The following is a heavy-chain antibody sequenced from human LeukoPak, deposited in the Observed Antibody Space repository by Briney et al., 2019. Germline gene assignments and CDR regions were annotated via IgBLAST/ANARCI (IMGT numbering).Heavy chain of an antibody. J-gene: IGHJ5*02. CDR1: GGSISSSSYY. D-gene: IGHD3-10*01. CDR3: ARENTSGTNWFDP. Sequence: SETLSLTCTVSGGSISSSSYYWGWIRQPPGKGLEWIGSIYHSGSTYYNPSLKSRVTISVDTSKNHFSLKLTSVTAADTALYYCARENTSGTNWFDPWGQGTLVTVSS. CDR2: IYHSGST. V-gene: IGHV4-39*02.